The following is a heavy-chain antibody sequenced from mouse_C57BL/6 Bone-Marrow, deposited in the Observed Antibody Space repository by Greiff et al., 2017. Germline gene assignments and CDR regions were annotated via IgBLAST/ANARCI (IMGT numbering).Heavy chain of an antibody. V-gene: IGHV1-82*01. CDR3: ARGDLANYYGRSYAWFAY. CDR2: IYPGDGDP. J-gene: IGHJ3*01. D-gene: IGHD1-1*01. CDR1: GYAFSSSW. Sequence: QVQLQQSGPELVKPGASVKISCKASGYAFSSSWMNWVKQRPGKGLAWIGRIYPGDGDPNYTGTFKGKATLPADKSSSTAYLQLSRLTSEDSAVYVGARGDLANYYGRSYAWFAYWGKGTLVTVSA.